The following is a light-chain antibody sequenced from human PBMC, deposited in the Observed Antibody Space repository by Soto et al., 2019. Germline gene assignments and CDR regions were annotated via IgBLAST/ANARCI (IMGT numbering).Light chain of an antibody. J-gene: IGKJ5*01. Sequence: ETVMTQSPATLSVSPGERATLSCRASQSLGTKLAWYQQKPGQTPRLLVYGASSRATGIPDRFSGSGSGTDFTLTISRLEPEDFAVYYCQQHGTSPITFGQGTRLEIK. V-gene: IGKV3-20*01. CDR1: QSLGTK. CDR2: GAS. CDR3: QQHGTSPIT.